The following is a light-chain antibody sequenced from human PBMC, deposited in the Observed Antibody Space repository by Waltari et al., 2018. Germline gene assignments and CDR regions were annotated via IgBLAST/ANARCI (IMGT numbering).Light chain of an antibody. J-gene: IGKJ3*01. CDR2: SAS. CDR1: QSVSNY. CDR3: YQHSSGYFT. V-gene: IGKV3-11*01. Sequence: VILTQSPATLSLSPGERATLSCRASQSVSNYLAWYQQKPGQAPRLLIHSASSRATGLPDRFSGSGSGTEFTLTISSLEPEDVGVYHCYQHSSGYFTFGPGTKLDIK.